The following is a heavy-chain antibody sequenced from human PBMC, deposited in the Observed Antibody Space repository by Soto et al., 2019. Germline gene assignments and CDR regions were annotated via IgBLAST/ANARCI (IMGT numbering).Heavy chain of an antibody. V-gene: IGHV1-69*13. CDR3: ARAAVPGELAAD. CDR1: GGTFSSYA. D-gene: IGHD6-6*01. Sequence: SVKVSCKASGGTFSSYAISWVRQAPGQGLEWMGGIIPIFGTANYAQKFQGRVTITADESTSTAYMELSSLRSEDTAVYYCARAAVPGELAADWGQGTLVTVYS. J-gene: IGHJ4*02. CDR2: IIPIFGTA.